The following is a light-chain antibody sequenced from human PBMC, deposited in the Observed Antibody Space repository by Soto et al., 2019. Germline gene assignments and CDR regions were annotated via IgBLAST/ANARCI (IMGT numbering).Light chain of an antibody. CDR2: GAS. CDR1: QSVSSN. V-gene: IGKV3D-15*01. CDR3: QQYNNWPPLT. J-gene: IGKJ4*02. Sequence: EIVMTQSPATLSVSPGERATLSCRASQSVSSNLAWYQQRPGQAPRLLIYGASTRATDIPARFSGSGSGTDFTLTISSLQSEDFAVYYCQQYNNWPPLTFGGGTK.